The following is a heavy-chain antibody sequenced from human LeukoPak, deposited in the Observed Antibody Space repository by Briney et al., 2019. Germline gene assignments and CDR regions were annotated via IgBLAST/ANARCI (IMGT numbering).Heavy chain of an antibody. Sequence: SETLSLTCTVSGGSISSGGYYWSWLRQPPGKGLEWIGYIYHSGSTYYNPSLKSRVTISVDRSKNQFSLKLSSVTAADTAVYYCARSIAAAGPSFDPWGQGTLVTVSS. V-gene: IGHV4-30-2*01. CDR3: ARSIAAAGPSFDP. J-gene: IGHJ5*02. CDR1: GGSISSGGYY. CDR2: IYHSGST. D-gene: IGHD6-25*01.